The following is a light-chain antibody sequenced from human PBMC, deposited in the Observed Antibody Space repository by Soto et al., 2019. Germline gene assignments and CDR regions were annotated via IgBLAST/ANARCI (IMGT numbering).Light chain of an antibody. Sequence: DIPLTQSPSFLSASVGDRVTVTCRASQGISSYLAWYQQIPGKAHKLLIYSASTLQSGVPSRFSGNGSGTDFTLTISRLQPEDFATYYCQQLKTYLTFGGGTKVEI. V-gene: IGKV1-9*01. CDR1: QGISSY. CDR2: SAS. CDR3: QQLKTYLT. J-gene: IGKJ4*02.